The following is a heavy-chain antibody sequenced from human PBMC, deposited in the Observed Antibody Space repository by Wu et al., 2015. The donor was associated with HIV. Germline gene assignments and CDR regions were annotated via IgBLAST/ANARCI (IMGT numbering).Heavy chain of an antibody. V-gene: IGHV1-18*01. CDR3: ARDINTIIPATLDY. CDR2: ISGYNGNT. Sequence: QVQLVQSGAEVKKPGASVKVSCKASGYRFTSFGIAWVRQAPGQGLEWMGWISGYNGNTNYAQSFQGRVTMTTDTSTSTVYMELRSLRSDDTAVYYCARDINTIIPATLDYWGQGTLVTVSS. CDR1: GYRFTSFG. J-gene: IGHJ4*02. D-gene: IGHD2/OR15-2a*01.